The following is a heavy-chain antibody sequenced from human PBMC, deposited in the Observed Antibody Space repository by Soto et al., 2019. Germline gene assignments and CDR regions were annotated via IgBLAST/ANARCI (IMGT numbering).Heavy chain of an antibody. J-gene: IGHJ3*02. CDR2: ISRSSSYI. Sequence: GGSLRLSCAASGFTFSSYSMNWVRQAPGKGLEWVSSISRSSSYIYYADSVKGRFTISRDNAKNSLYLQMNSLRAEDTAVYYCARDGAARPGTRTDAFDIWGQGTMVTVSS. V-gene: IGHV3-21*04. D-gene: IGHD6-6*01. CDR3: ARDGAARPGTRTDAFDI. CDR1: GFTFSSYS.